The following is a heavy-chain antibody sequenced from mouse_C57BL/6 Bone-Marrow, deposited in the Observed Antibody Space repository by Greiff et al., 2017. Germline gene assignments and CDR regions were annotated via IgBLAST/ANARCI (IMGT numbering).Heavy chain of an antibody. V-gene: IGHV1-54*01. CDR3: ARRGGNYVDY. Sequence: VKVVESGAELVRPGTSVKVSCKASGYAFTNYLIEWVKQRPGQGLEWIGVINPGSGGTNYNEKFKGKATLTADKSSSTAYMQLSSLTSEDSAVYFCARRGGNYVDYWGQGTTLTVSS. CDR1: GYAFTNYL. D-gene: IGHD1-1*02. J-gene: IGHJ2*01. CDR2: INPGSGGT.